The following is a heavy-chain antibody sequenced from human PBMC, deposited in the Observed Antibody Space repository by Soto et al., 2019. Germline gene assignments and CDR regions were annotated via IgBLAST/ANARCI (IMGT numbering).Heavy chain of an antibody. V-gene: IGHV3-23*01. J-gene: IGHJ4*02. Sequence: GGSLRLSCAASGFAFSDYAMSWVRQAPGKGLEWVSSITHSGADTYYTDSVKGCFTVSRDNSKNTLYLQISSLSADDTALYYCTPRINFRFESWGQGALVTASP. D-gene: IGHD2-21*01. CDR2: ITHSGADT. CDR1: GFAFSDYA. CDR3: TPRINFRFES.